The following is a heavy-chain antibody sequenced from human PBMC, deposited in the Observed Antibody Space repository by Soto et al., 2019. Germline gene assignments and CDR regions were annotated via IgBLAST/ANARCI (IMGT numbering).Heavy chain of an antibody. CDR1: GYTFTSYG. CDR3: ARGDGYYYFDY. V-gene: IGHV1-18*01. CDR2: ISACNGNT. Sequence: ASVKVSCKASGYTFTSYGIAWMRQAPGQRLEWMGWISACNGNTKYSQKFHGRVTMTRDTSASTAYMELSSLRSDDTAVYYCARGDGYYYFDYWGQGTLVTVSS. J-gene: IGHJ4*02. D-gene: IGHD3-22*01.